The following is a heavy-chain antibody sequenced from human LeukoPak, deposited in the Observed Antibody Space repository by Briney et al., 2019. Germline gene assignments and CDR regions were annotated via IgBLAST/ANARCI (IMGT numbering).Heavy chain of an antibody. CDR3: ARVPYSTRYYMDV. V-gene: IGHV4-4*07. Sequence: SETLSLTCNVCGYSISSYYWSWIRQPAGKGLEWIGRIYIDGSTTYNPSLKSRFTMSVDTSKSQFSLRLTSVTAADTAVYYCARVPYSTRYYMDVWGKGTTVTVSS. CDR2: IYIDGST. D-gene: IGHD6-13*01. CDR1: GYSISSYY. J-gene: IGHJ6*03.